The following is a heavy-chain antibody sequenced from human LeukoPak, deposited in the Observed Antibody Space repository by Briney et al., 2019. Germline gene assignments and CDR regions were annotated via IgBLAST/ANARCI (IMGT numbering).Heavy chain of an antibody. Sequence: GESLKISCKGSGYSFTSYWIGWVRQMPGKGLEWMGIIYPGDSDTRYSPSFQGPVNISSDKSISTAYLQWSRLKASDTAMYYCARWYSSGWYYFGYWGQGTLVTVSS. CDR1: GYSFTSYW. D-gene: IGHD6-19*01. CDR3: ARWYSSGWYYFGY. CDR2: IYPGDSDT. V-gene: IGHV5-51*01. J-gene: IGHJ4*02.